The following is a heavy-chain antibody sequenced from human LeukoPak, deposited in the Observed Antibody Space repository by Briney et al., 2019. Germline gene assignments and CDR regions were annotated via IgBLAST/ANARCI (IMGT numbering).Heavy chain of an antibody. V-gene: IGHV4-39*01. D-gene: IGHD4-11*01. CDR3: ARHLGNYLDWFDP. Sequence: SETLCLTCTVSGGSISSSSYYWGWIRQPPGKGLEWIGTIYYSGNTYYNPSLKSRVTMSVDMSKNQFSLMLSSVTAADTAVYYCARHLGNYLDWFDPWGQGTLVTVSS. CDR2: IYYSGNT. CDR1: GGSISSSSYY. J-gene: IGHJ5*02.